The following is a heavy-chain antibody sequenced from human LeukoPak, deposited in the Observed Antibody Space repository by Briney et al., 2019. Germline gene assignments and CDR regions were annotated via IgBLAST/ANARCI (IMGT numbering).Heavy chain of an antibody. CDR2: ISGSGYYS. J-gene: IGHJ3*02. V-gene: IGHV3-23*01. Sequence: GGSLRLSCAASEFTFDNYAMSWVRQAPGKGLEWVSVISGSGYYSYYADSVKGRFTVSRDNSKTTLYLQMNSLRADDTAVYYCAKALDDAFDIWGQGTMVTVSS. CDR3: AKALDDAFDI. CDR1: EFTFDNYA.